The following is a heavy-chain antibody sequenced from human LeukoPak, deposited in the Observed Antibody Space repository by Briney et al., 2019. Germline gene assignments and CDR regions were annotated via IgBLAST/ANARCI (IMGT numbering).Heavy chain of an antibody. CDR1: GFTFSSYA. CDR3: AKGSGDYGILAY. D-gene: IGHD4-17*01. CDR2: IGNSGGST. J-gene: IGHJ4*02. V-gene: IGHV3-23*01. Sequence: PGGSLRLSCAASGFTFSSYAMNWVRQAPGKGLEWVSAIGNSGGSTYYADSVKGRFTISRDNSKNTLYLQMNSLRAEDTAVYYCAKGSGDYGILAYWGQGTLVTVSS.